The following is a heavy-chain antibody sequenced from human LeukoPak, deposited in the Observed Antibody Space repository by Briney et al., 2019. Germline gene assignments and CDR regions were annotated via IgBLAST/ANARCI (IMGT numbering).Heavy chain of an antibody. J-gene: IGHJ4*02. CDR2: IGIDSGNT. CDR3: ARDHNYAFDN. V-gene: IGHV3-48*01. CDR1: GFPFIEYS. D-gene: IGHD1-1*01. Sequence: AGGSLRLSCTASGFPFIEYSMNWVRQAPGKGLEWIPYIGIDSGNTKYADSVRGRFTISADKAKNSLHLQMNSLRVEDTAVYYCARDHNYAFDNWGQGTLVSVAS.